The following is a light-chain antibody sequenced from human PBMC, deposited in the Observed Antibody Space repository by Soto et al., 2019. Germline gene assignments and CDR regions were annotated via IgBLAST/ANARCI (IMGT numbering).Light chain of an antibody. V-gene: IGLV2-14*03. Sequence: QSALTQPASVSGSPGQSITISCTGTSSDVGGYNYVSWYQHHPGKAPKLMIYDVSNRPSGVSNRFSGSKSGNTASLTISGLQAEDEADYYCSSYPSRNIPVFGGGTQLTVL. J-gene: IGLJ7*01. CDR2: DVS. CDR1: SSDVGGYNY. CDR3: SSYPSRNIPV.